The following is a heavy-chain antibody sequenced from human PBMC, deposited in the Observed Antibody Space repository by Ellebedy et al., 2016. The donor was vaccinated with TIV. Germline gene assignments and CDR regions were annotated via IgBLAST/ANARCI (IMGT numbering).Heavy chain of an antibody. CDR3: ASSLGRLDAFDI. CDR2: ILPVQSTT. J-gene: IGHJ3*02. Sequence: ASVKVSCKASEGTFNTFGFSWVRQAPGQGLEWMGRILPVQSTTNYAPRFKGRVTMTADKSTSTVYLELSSLRPDDTAVYFCASSLGRLDAFDIWGRGTMVTVSS. CDR1: EGTFNTFG. V-gene: IGHV1-69*04.